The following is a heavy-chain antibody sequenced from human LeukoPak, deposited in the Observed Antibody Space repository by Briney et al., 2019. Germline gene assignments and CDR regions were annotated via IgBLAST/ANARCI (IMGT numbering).Heavy chain of an antibody. Sequence: ASVKVSCKASGYTFTSYYMNWVRQAPGQGPEWMGVINPSGGGTSYAQKFQGRVTMTRDTSTSTVYMELYSLRSEDTAVYYCARGSSSSPKRFDYWGQGTLVTVSS. CDR3: ARGSSSSPKRFDY. CDR2: INPSGGGT. D-gene: IGHD6-6*01. CDR1: GYTFTSYY. V-gene: IGHV1-46*01. J-gene: IGHJ4*02.